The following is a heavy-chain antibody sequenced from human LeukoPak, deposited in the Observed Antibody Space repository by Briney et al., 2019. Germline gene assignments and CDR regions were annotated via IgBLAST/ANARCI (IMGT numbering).Heavy chain of an antibody. V-gene: IGHV4-39*01. CDR2: IYSSGST. D-gene: IGHD3-10*01. CDR3: ARHTPPGFGDRKRAFDY. Sequence: SETLSLTCTVSGGSISSSSYYWGWIRQPPGKGLEWIGRIYSSGSTNYNPSLKSRVTISVDTSKNQFSLKLSSVTAADTAVYYCARHTPPGFGDRKRAFDYWGQGTLVTVSS. J-gene: IGHJ4*02. CDR1: GGSISSSSYY.